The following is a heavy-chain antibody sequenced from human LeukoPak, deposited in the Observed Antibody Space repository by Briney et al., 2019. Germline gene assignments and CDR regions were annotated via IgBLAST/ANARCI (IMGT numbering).Heavy chain of an antibody. CDR2: ITSKAYGGTT. D-gene: IGHD1-26*01. Sequence: GRSLRLSCTASGFTFGDYAMSWVRQAPGKSLEWVGFITSKAYGGTTDYAASVKGRFTISRDDSKSIAYLQMNSLKTEDTAVYYCSRHIVGARTYFDYWGQGALVTVSS. CDR3: SRHIVGARTYFDY. J-gene: IGHJ4*02. V-gene: IGHV3-49*04. CDR1: GFTFGDYA.